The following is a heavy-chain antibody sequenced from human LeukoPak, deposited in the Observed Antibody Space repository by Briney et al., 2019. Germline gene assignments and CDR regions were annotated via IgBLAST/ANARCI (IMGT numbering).Heavy chain of an antibody. CDR3: ARGRFVLVPSLERWYFDL. J-gene: IGHJ2*01. V-gene: IGHV3-13*01. CDR2: IGTEGDT. Sequence: GGSLRLSCTASGFTLRNYDMHWVRQTTEKGLEWVSGIGTEGDTFYPDAVKGRFTISRENAKNSFYLQMSSLRAGDTAVYYCARGRFVLVPSLERWYFDLWGRGTLVTVSS. D-gene: IGHD2-8*02. CDR1: GFTLRNYD.